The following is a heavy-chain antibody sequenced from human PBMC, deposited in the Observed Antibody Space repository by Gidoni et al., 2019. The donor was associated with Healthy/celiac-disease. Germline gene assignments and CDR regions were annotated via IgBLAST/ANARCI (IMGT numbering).Heavy chain of an antibody. CDR1: GFTFSSYG. V-gene: IGHV3-30*02. J-gene: IGHJ4*02. D-gene: IGHD5-18*01. CDR2: IRYDGSNK. CDR3: AKAPAYTAMAPGSLDY. Sequence: QVQLVESGGGVVQPGGSLSLSCAASGFTFSSYGMHWVRQAPGKGLEWVAFIRYDGSNKYYADSVKGRFTISRDNSKNTLYLQMNSLRAEDTAVYYCAKAPAYTAMAPGSLDYWGQGTLVTVSS.